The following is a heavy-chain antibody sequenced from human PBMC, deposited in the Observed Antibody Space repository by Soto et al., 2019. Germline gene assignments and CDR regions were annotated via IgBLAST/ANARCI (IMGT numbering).Heavy chain of an antibody. D-gene: IGHD5-12*01. J-gene: IGHJ4*02. CDR3: AREKGYISGPKNFDY. CDR2: IYDSGSS. V-gene: IGHV4-30-4*01. Sequence: SETLSLTCTVSGASISSGDYFWSWIRQSPGKGLEWIGYIYDSGSSYYNPSLKSRVTMSVDTSKNQFSLRLRSVTAADTAVYYCAREKGYISGPKNFDYWGQGTLVTVSS. CDR1: GASISSGDYF.